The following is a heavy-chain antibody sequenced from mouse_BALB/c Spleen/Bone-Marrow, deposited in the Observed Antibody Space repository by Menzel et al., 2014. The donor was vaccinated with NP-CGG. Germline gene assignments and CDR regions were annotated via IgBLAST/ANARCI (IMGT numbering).Heavy chain of an antibody. D-gene: IGHD2-12*01. V-gene: IGHV14-3*02. CDR2: IDPANVNT. CDR3: AXYXYGWYFDV. J-gene: IGHJ1*02. CDR1: GFNIKDTY. Sequence: EVQLQQSGAELVKPGASVKLSCTASGFNIKDTYMHWVKQRPEQGLEWIGRIDPANVNTKYDPKFQGKATITADTSSNTAYLQLSSXXXXXTXXXYXAXYXYGWYFDVWGAGTTVTVSS.